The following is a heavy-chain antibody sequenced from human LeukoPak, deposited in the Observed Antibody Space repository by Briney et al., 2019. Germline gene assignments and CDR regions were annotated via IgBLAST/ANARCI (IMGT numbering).Heavy chain of an antibody. Sequence: GGSLRLSCAASGFTFSDYYMSWIRQAPGKGLVWVSRINSDGSSTSYADSVKGRFTISRDNAKNSLYLQMNSLRAEDTAVYYCAELGITMIGGVWGKGTTVTISS. CDR1: GFTFSDYY. V-gene: IGHV3-74*01. J-gene: IGHJ6*04. CDR3: AELGITMIGGV. CDR2: INSDGSST. D-gene: IGHD3-10*02.